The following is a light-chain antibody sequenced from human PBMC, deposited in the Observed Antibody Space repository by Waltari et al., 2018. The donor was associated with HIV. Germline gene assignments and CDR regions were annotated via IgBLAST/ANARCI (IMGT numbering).Light chain of an antibody. V-gene: IGLV2-23*02. J-gene: IGLJ2*01. CDR1: SSDVGAYNL. CDR2: EVT. CDR3: CSYTGTGIV. Sequence: QSALTQLASVSGSPGQSITISCTGTSSDVGAYNLVSWYQQHPNKAPKLMIFEVTKRPSWVSDRFSGSRSGNTASLTIAGLQTEDEGDYYCCSYTGTGIVFGGGTKLTVL.